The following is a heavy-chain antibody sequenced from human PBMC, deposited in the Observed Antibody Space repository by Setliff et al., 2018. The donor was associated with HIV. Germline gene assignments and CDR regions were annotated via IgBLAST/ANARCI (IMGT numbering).Heavy chain of an antibody. J-gene: IGHJ4*02. CDR1: GGSFGDQF. CDR2: IHHGGGT. CDR3: ATFFVSTATTQDY. Sequence: KPSETLSLTCAVNGGSFGDQFWNWIRQSPGKGLEWIGEIHHGGGTKYNPSLKSRVTVSLGMSKNQFSLKLNSLTAADTGVYYCATFFVSTATTQDYWGQGTLVTVSS. D-gene: IGHD4-17*01. V-gene: IGHV4-34*01.